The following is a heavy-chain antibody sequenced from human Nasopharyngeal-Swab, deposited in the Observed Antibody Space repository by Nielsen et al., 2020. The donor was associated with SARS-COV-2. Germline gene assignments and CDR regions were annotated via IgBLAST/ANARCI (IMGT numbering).Heavy chain of an antibody. CDR3: ASGMPSDY. J-gene: IGHJ4*02. D-gene: IGHD2-2*01. Sequence: VRQAPGKGLEWVSVIYSGGSTYYADSVKGRFTISRDNSKNTLYLQMNSLRAEDTAVYYCASGMPSDYWGQGTLVTVSS. V-gene: IGHV3-66*01. CDR2: IYSGGST.